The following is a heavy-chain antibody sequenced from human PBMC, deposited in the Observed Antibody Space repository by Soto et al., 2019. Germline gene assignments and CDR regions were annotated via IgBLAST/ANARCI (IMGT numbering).Heavy chain of an antibody. CDR1: GFTFSSYN. D-gene: IGHD3-22*01. CDR2: ISSSSSYI. J-gene: IGHJ4*02. V-gene: IGHV3-21*01. Sequence: GGSLRLSCAASGFTFSSYNMNWVRQAPGKGLEWVSSISSSSSYIYYADSVKGRFTISRDNAKNSLYLQMNSLRAEDTAVYYCARPYYYDSSGYYFFDYWGQGTLVTGSS. CDR3: ARPYYYDSSGYYFFDY.